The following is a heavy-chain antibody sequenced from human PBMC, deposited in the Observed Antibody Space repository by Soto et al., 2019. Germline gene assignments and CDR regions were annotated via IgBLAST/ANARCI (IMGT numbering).Heavy chain of an antibody. CDR1: GFTIRTYW. J-gene: IGHJ4*02. Sequence: GGTLRLSCAASGFTIRTYWMHWVRQAPGEGLVWVSRINTDGSSTIYADSVKGRFTISRENAKNTLYLQMNSLRAADTAVYYCARQPRILTGYSGHFDYWGQGTLVTVSS. D-gene: IGHD3-9*01. V-gene: IGHV3-74*01. CDR3: ARQPRILTGYSGHFDY. CDR2: INTDGSST.